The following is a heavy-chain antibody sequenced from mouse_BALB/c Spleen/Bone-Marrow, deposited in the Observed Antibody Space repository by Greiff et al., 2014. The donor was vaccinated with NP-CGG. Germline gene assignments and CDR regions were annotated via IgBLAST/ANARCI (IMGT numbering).Heavy chain of an antibody. J-gene: IGHJ4*01. V-gene: IGHV1-69*01. CDR1: GYTFTDKW. CDR3: ARGGHDFSLDY. Sequence: QVQLKESGAELGMPGASVKMSCKASGYTFTDKWVYWVKQRPGQGLEWIGAIDTSDSYTNYNQKFMGKASLTVDASSSTAYMQVSSLTSDDSAVYYCARGGHDFSLDYWGQGTSVTVPS. CDR2: IDTSDSYT. D-gene: IGHD2-4*01.